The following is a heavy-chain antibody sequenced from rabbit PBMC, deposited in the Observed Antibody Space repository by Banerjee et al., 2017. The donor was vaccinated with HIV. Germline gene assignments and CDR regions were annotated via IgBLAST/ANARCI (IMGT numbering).Heavy chain of an antibody. CDR3: ARDYAGYIGYGYYFNL. CDR1: GFSFTNKYV. J-gene: IGHJ4*01. V-gene: IGHV1S45*01. CDR2: INTSSGNT. D-gene: IGHD7-1*01. Sequence: QEQLVESGGDLVKPEGSLTLTCTASGFSFTNKYVMCWVRQAPGKGLEWIACINTSSGNTVYASWAKGRFTISKTSSTTVTLQMTSLTAADTATYFCARDYAGYIGYGYYFNLWGPGTLVTVS.